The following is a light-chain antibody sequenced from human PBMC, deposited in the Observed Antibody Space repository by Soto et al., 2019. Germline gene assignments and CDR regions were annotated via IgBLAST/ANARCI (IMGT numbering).Light chain of an antibody. Sequence: QSVLTQPASVSGSPGQSITISGTGTDSDIGGYNYVSWYQHHPGKAPKVLIYDVTDRPSGVSNRFSGSKSGNTASLTISGLQAEDEADYYCSSYTRTATRVEFGGGTKLTVL. CDR1: DSDIGGYNY. J-gene: IGLJ2*01. CDR3: SSYTRTATRVE. V-gene: IGLV2-14*03. CDR2: DVT.